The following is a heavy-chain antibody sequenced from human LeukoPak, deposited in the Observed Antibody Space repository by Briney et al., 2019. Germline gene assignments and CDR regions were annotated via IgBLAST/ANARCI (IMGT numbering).Heavy chain of an antibody. D-gene: IGHD1-26*01. V-gene: IGHV2-5*01. CDR3: AHSGGRYYEFGDYYYGMDV. CDR1: GFSLSTSGVG. CDR2: IYWNDDK. Sequence: SGPTLVKPTQTLTLTCTFSGFSLSTSGVGVGWIRQPPGKAPDWLALIYWNDDKRYSPSLKSRLTITKDTSKNQVVLTMTNMDPVDTATYYCAHSGGRYYEFGDYYYGMDVWGQGTTVTVS. J-gene: IGHJ6*02.